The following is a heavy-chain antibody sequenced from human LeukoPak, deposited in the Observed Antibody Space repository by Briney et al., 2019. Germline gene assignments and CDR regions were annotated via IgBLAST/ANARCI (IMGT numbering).Heavy chain of an antibody. Sequence: SQTLSLTCTVSGGSISSSGYYWGWIRQPPGKGLEWIGSIYYSGSTYYNPSLKSRVTISVDTSKSQFPLKLSSVAAADTAVYYCARDPTAAGKGAWFDPWGQGTLVTVSS. D-gene: IGHD6-13*01. V-gene: IGHV4-39*02. CDR3: ARDPTAAGKGAWFDP. CDR2: IYYSGST. CDR1: GGSISSSGYY. J-gene: IGHJ5*02.